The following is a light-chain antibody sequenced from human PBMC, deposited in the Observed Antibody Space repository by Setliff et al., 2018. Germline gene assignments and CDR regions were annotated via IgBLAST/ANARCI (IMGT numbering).Light chain of an antibody. CDR3: NAYSADTTYG. J-gene: IGLJ1*01. CDR1: GRDVGSYDL. CDR2: AVS. V-gene: IGLV2-14*03. Sequence: QSVLTQPASVSGSPGQSITISCSGTGRDVGSYDLVSWYQQHPGKAPKLIIYAVSGRPSGVSHRFSGSKSGNTAYLTISGLRTEDEADYYCNAYSADTTYGFGSGTKV.